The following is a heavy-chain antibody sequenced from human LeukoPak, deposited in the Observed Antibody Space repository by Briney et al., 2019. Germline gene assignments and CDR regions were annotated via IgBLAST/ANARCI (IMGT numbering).Heavy chain of an antibody. Sequence: NPSETLSLTCTVSGGSFSSYYWSWIRQPPGKGLEWIGYIYYSGRTNYNPSLKSRVTISIDASKNQFSLKLRSVTAADTAMYFCARQTALVSFGDLLHNFAYWGHGTLVSVSS. V-gene: IGHV4-59*01. CDR3: ARQTALVSFGDLLHNFAY. CDR2: IYYSGRT. CDR1: GGSFSSYY. D-gene: IGHD3-10*01. J-gene: IGHJ4*01.